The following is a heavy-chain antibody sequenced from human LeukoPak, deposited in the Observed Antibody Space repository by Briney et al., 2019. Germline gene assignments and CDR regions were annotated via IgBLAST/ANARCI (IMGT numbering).Heavy chain of an antibody. J-gene: IGHJ3*02. CDR3: ARERVPRMITFDAFDI. D-gene: IGHD3-16*01. V-gene: IGHV1-69*06. Sequence: SVKVSCKASGGTFSSYAISWVRQAPGQGLEWMGGIIPIFGTANYAQKSQGRVTITADKSTSTAYMELSSLRSEDTAVYYCARERVPRMITFDAFDIWGQGTMVTVSS. CDR1: GGTFSSYA. CDR2: IIPIFGTA.